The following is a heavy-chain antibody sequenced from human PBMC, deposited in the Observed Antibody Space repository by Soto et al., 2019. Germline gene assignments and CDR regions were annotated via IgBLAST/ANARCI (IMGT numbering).Heavy chain of an antibody. CDR3: ARGYGRSFDY. Sequence: SETLSLTCAVFGGSLSGYYWNWIRQPPGKGLEWIGEINHSGSTNYNPSLKSRVTISLDTSKNQFSLKLSSMTAADTAVYYCARGYGRSFDYWGQGILVTVS. D-gene: IGHD3-10*01. CDR1: GGSLSGYY. CDR2: INHSGST. J-gene: IGHJ4*02. V-gene: IGHV4-34*01.